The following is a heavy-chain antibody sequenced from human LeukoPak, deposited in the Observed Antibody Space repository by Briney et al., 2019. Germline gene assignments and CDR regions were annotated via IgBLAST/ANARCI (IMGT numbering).Heavy chain of an antibody. D-gene: IGHD2-2*01. CDR2: ISASGAST. CDR1: GFPFSNYA. V-gene: IGHV3-23*01. Sequence: GGSLRLSCAASGFPFSNYAMSWVRQAPGKGLEWVSAISASGASTYYADSVKGRFTISRDNSKNTLYLQMNSLRADDTAVYYCAKSGRTSCSTSCYYFDYWGQGTLVTVSS. CDR3: AKSGRTSCSTSCYYFDY. J-gene: IGHJ4*02.